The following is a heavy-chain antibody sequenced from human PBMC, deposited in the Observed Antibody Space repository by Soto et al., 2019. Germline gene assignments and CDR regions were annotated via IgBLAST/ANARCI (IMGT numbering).Heavy chain of an antibody. CDR2: ISGDGINT. CDR1: GFNFGFFG. J-gene: IGHJ4*02. CDR3: SRGNLRFDFDS. Sequence: QIQLVESGGDVVQPGKSLRLSCAASGFNFGFFGMHWVRQAPGKGLEWVAVISGDGINTQYADSVRGRFTLSRDYSRKTMYLKMDSLRDEDTALYYCSRGNLRFDFDSWGLGTLVTVSS. V-gene: IGHV3-30*03.